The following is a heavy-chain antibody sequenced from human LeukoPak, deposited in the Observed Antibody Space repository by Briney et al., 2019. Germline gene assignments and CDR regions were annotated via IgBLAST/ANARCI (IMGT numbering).Heavy chain of an antibody. CDR3: AKDSAYDFWSGTDAFDI. CDR2: ISWNSGSI. D-gene: IGHD3-3*01. Sequence: GGSLRLSCAASGFTFSSYAMSWVRQAPGKGLEWVSGISWNSGSIGYADSVKGRFTISRDNAKNSLYLQMNSLRAEDMALYYCAKDSAYDFWSGTDAFDIWGQGTMVTVSS. J-gene: IGHJ3*02. CDR1: GFTFSSYA. V-gene: IGHV3-9*03.